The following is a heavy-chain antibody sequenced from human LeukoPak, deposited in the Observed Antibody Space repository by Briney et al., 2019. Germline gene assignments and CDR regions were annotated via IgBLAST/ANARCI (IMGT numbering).Heavy chain of an antibody. CDR2: INPSGGST. D-gene: IGHD5-18*01. J-gene: IGHJ6*02. V-gene: IGHV1-46*01. CDR3: ARSPHTAGSHYGMDV. Sequence: ASVKVSCKASGYTFTSYYMHWVRQAPGQGLEWMGIINPSGGSTSYAQKFQGRVTMTRDTSTSTVYMELSSLRSEDTAVYYCARSPHTAGSHYGMDVWGQGTTVTVFS. CDR1: GYTFTSYY.